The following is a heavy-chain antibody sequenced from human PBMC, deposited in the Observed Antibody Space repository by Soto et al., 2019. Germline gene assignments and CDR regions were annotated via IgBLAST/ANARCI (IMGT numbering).Heavy chain of an antibody. D-gene: IGHD5-12*01. CDR3: ARDLNGYNDAFDI. V-gene: IGHV3-30-3*01. J-gene: IGHJ3*02. CDR1: GFTFSSYA. Sequence: GGSLRLSCAASGFTFSSYAMHWVRQAPGKGLEWVAVISYDGSNKYYADSVKGRFTISRDNSKNTLYLQMNSLRAEDTAVYYCARDLNGYNDAFDIWGQGTMVTVS. CDR2: ISYDGSNK.